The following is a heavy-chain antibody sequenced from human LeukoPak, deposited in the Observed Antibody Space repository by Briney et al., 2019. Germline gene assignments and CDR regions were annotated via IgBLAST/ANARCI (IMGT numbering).Heavy chain of an antibody. V-gene: IGHV3-9*01. J-gene: IGHJ3*02. D-gene: IGHD3-16*01. CDR2: ISCNIGTI. CDR3: AKEGSYDLRRNAFDI. Sequence: GGSLRLSCAAYGFTFGDYAMSWVRQAPGKGLEWISGISCNIGTIGYADSVKGRFTISRDNAKNSLYLQMNSLRAEDTALYYCAKEGSYDLRRNAFDIWGQGTMVTVSS. CDR1: GFTFGDYA.